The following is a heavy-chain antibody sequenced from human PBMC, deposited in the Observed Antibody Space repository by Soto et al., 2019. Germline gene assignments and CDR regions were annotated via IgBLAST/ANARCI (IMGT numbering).Heavy chain of an antibody. CDR3: ARLVPGTWVGDY. D-gene: IGHD6-19*01. Sequence: EVQLLGSGGGSVQPGGSLRLSCAASGFTFSNYGMTWVRQAPGKGLEWLSATSDGSTFYRESVKGRFTMSRDDSINMLFLHMSSLRAEDTATYYGARLVPGTWVGDYWGQGILVSVSA. V-gene: IGHV3-23*01. CDR2: TSDGST. CDR1: GFTFSNYG. J-gene: IGHJ4*02.